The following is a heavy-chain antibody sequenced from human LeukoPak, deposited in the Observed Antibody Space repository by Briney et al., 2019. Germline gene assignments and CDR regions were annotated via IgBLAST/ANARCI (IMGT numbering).Heavy chain of an antibody. V-gene: IGHV4-59*01. CDR3: ARAGGSSSFDY. CDR1: GGSISTYY. D-gene: IGHD1-26*01. Sequence: ETVSLTCTVSGGSISTYYWNWLRQPPGKGLEWIGYIDYSGTANINPSLKSRGTLSIDTSRNKFSLKLSSVTAADTAMYYCARAGGSSSFDYWGQGSRVTVSS. CDR2: IDYSGTA. J-gene: IGHJ4*02.